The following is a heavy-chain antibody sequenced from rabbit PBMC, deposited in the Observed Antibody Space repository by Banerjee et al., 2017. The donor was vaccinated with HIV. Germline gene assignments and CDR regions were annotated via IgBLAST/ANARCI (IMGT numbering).Heavy chain of an antibody. J-gene: IGHJ4*01. V-gene: IGHV1S7*01. D-gene: IGHD6-1*01. Sequence: QLKETGGGLVQPGGSLTLSCKASGFDFSSYYMSWVRQAPGKGLEWIGIIYAGKGSTDYASWVNGRFTISSDNAQNTVDLQMNSLTAADTATYFCARVYAGYAGYGYATDIYFNLWGQGTLVTVS. CDR1: GFDFSSYY. CDR3: ARVYAGYAGYGYATDIYFNL. CDR2: IYAGKGST.